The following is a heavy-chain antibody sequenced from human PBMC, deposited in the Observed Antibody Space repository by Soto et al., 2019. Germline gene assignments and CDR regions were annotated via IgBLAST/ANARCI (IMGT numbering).Heavy chain of an antibody. Sequence: ASVKVSCKASGYTFTSYAMHWVRQAPGQRLEWMGWINAGNGNTKYSQNFQGRFTITRDTSATTTYLDVSSLRSEDTAVYFCARGILTGYYFDYWGQGTLVTVSS. CDR2: INAGNGNT. CDR3: ARGILTGYYFDY. J-gene: IGHJ4*02. V-gene: IGHV1-3*01. CDR1: GYTFTSYA. D-gene: IGHD3-9*01.